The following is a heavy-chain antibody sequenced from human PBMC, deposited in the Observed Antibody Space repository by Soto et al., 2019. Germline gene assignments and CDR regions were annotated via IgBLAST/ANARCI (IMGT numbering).Heavy chain of an antibody. Sequence: QVQLQESGPGLVKPSQTLSLTCTVSGGSISSGDYYWSWIRQPPGKGLEWIGYIYYSGSTYYNPSLKRRVTISVDTSKTQFSLKLSSVTAADTAVYYCARDVKGYSYGPGYFDYWGQGTLVTVSS. CDR2: IYYSGST. D-gene: IGHD5-18*01. J-gene: IGHJ4*02. CDR3: ARDVKGYSYGPGYFDY. CDR1: GGSISSGDYY. V-gene: IGHV4-30-4*01.